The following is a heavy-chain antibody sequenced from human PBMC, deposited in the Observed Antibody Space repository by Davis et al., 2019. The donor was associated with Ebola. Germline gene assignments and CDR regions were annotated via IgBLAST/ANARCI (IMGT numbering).Heavy chain of an antibody. CDR3: AKGGGSYYKEFGY. CDR1: GFTFSSYA. Sequence: GESLKISCAASGFTFSSYAMSWVRHAPGKGLEWVSAISGSGGSTYYADSVKGRFTISRDNSKNTLYLQMNSLRAEDTAVYYCAKGGGSYYKEFGYWGQGTLVTVSS. D-gene: IGHD1-26*01. CDR2: ISGSGGST. J-gene: IGHJ4*02. V-gene: IGHV3-23*01.